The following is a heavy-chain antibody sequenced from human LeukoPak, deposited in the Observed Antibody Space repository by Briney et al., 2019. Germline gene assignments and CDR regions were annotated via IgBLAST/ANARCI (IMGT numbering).Heavy chain of an antibody. CDR3: AKDPEAEEDY. J-gene: IGHJ4*02. Sequence: PGGSLRLSCAASGFAFSSYGMHWVRQAPGKGLEWVAFIRYDGSNKYYADSVKGRFTISRDNSKNTLYLQMNSLRAEDTAVYYCAKDPEAEEDYWGQGTLVTVSS. CDR1: GFAFSSYG. V-gene: IGHV3-30*02. CDR2: IRYDGSNK.